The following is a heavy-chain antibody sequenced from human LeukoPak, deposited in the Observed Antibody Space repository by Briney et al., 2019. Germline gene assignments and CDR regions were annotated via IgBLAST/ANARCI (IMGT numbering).Heavy chain of an antibody. D-gene: IGHD2-15*01. CDR2: INPNNGGT. CDR3: ARDYCSGGNCLAY. J-gene: IGHJ4*02. CDR1: GYTFTGYY. Sequence: VASVKVSCKASGYTFTGYYMHWVRQAPGQGLEWVGWINPNNGGTNYAQNFQGRVTMTRDTSISTAYMELSSLRSDDTAVYYCARDYCSGGNCLAYWGQGSLVTVSS. V-gene: IGHV1-2*02.